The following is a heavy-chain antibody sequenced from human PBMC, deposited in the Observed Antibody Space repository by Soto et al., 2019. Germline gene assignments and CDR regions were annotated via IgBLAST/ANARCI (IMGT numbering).Heavy chain of an antibody. V-gene: IGHV3-30-3*01. Sequence: GGSLRLSCAASGFTFSSYAMHWVRQAPGKGLEWVAVISYDGSNKYYADSVKGRFTISRDNSKNTLYLQINSLRAEDTAVYCCASGSWVLLLGFDYWGQGTLVTVSS. D-gene: IGHD1-26*01. CDR2: ISYDGSNK. CDR1: GFTFSSYA. CDR3: ASGSWVLLLGFDY. J-gene: IGHJ4*02.